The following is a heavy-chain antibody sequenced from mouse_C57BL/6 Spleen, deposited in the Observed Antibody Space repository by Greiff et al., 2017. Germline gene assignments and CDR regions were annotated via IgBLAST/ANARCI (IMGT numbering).Heavy chain of an antibody. D-gene: IGHD1-1*01. J-gene: IGHJ2*01. CDR1: GYTFTSYW. V-gene: IGHV1-69*01. CDR2: IDPSDSYT. CDR3: ASTVVAHFDY. Sequence: LQQPGAELVMPGASVKLSCKASGYTFTSYWMHWVKQRPGQGLEWIGEIDPSDSYTNYNQKFKGKSTLTVDKSSSTAYMQLSSLTSEDSAVYYCASTVVAHFDYWGQGTTLTVSS.